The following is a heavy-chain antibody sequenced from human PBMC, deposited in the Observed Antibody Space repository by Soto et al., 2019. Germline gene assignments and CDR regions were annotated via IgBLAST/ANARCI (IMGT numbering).Heavy chain of an antibody. Sequence: ASETLSLTCTVSGGSISSYYWSWIRQPAGKEMEWIGRIHTTDGTNYNPSLKSRLTMSIDTSNNQFSLNLRFLTAADTAVYYCARALSSAAGLYYDSSGYYYLGYWGQGTLVTVSS. V-gene: IGHV4-4*07. CDR3: ARALSSAAGLYYDSSGYYYLGY. CDR2: IHTTDGT. J-gene: IGHJ4*02. D-gene: IGHD3-22*01. CDR1: GGSISSYY.